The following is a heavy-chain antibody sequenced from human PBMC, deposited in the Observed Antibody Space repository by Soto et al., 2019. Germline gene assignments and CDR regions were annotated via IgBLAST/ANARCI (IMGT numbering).Heavy chain of an antibody. CDR2: INPNSGGT. J-gene: IGHJ6*02. D-gene: IGHD3-3*01. CDR1: GYTFTGYY. Sequence: ASVKVSCKASGYTFTGYYMHWVRQAPGQGLGWMGWINPNSGGTNYAQKFQGRVTMTRDTSISTAYMELSRLRSDDTAVYYCAREKGITIFGVVPSMDVWGQGTTVTVSS. CDR3: AREKGITIFGVVPSMDV. V-gene: IGHV1-2*02.